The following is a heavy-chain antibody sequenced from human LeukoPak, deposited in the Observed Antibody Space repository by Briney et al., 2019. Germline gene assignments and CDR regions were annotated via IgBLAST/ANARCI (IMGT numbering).Heavy chain of an antibody. D-gene: IGHD2-21*01. V-gene: IGHV3-11*04. CDR3: ARGPSSANLLFFDY. CDR2: ISSSGSTI. J-gene: IGHJ4*02. CDR1: GFIFNDYY. Sequence: GGSLRLSCEASGFIFNDYYMSWIRQAPGKGLEWVSYISSSGSTIYYADSVKGRFTISRDNAKNSLYLQMNSLRAEDTAVYSCARGPSSANLLFFDYWGQGTLVTVSS.